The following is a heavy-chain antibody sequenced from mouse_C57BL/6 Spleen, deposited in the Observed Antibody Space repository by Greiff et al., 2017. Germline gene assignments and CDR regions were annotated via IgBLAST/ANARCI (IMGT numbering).Heavy chain of an antibody. CDR1: GYTFTDYN. J-gene: IGHJ4*01. CDR2: INPNNGGT. D-gene: IGHD1-1*01. V-gene: IGHV1-18*01. Sequence: VQLQQSGPELVKPGASVKIPCKASGYTFTDYNMDWVKQSHGKSLEWIGDINPNNGGTIYNQKFKGKATLTVDKSSSTAYMELRSLTSEDTAVYDCARSELRDYYAMDYWGQGTSVTVSS. CDR3: ARSELRDYYAMDY.